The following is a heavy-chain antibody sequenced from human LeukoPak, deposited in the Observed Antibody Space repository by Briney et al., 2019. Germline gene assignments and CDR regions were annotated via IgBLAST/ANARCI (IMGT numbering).Heavy chain of an antibody. CDR2: INHSGST. D-gene: IGHD3-10*01. CDR1: GGSFSGYY. CDR3: ARDVASMVHSYYFDY. Sequence: PSETLSLTCAVYGGSFSGYYWSWIRQPPGKGLEWIGEINHSGSTNYNPSLKSRVTISVDTSKSQFSLKLSSVTAADTAIYYCARDVASMVHSYYFDYWGQGTLVTVSS. J-gene: IGHJ4*02. V-gene: IGHV4-34*01.